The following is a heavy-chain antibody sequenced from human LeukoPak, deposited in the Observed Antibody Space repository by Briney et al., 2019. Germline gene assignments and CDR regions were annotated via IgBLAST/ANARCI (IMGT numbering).Heavy chain of an antibody. CDR2: INHSGST. D-gene: IGHD2-2*01. CDR1: GGSFSAYY. Sequence: SETLSLTCAVHGGSFSAYYWSWIRQPPGKGLEWIGEINHSGSTNYNPSLKSRVTISVDTSKNQFSLKLSSVTAADTAVYYCARGHRPIAGHCSSTSCPPRYFDLWGRGTLVTVSS. J-gene: IGHJ2*01. V-gene: IGHV4-34*01. CDR3: ARGHRPIAGHCSSTSCPPRYFDL.